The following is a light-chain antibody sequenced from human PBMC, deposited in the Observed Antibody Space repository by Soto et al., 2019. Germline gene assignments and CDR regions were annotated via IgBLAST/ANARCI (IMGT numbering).Light chain of an antibody. CDR1: SSDIGSYNL. V-gene: IGLV2-23*01. CDR2: EAS. J-gene: IGLJ3*02. Sequence: QSALTQPASVSGSPGQSITISCTGTSSDIGSYNLVSWYQQHPGKAPKLMIYEASKRPSGVSNRFSGSKSGSTASLTISGLRAEDEADYYCWSYAGSLTDWMFGGGTKLTVL. CDR3: WSYAGSLTDWM.